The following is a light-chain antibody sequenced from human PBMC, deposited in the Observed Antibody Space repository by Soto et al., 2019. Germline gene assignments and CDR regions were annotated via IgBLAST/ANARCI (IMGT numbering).Light chain of an antibody. CDR3: QQRSNWPLT. J-gene: IGKJ4*01. CDR1: QSVSSY. CDR2: DAS. V-gene: IGKV3-11*01. Sequence: ESVWTQSPCTLSLSPGERATLSCMASQSVSSYLAWYQQSPGQAPRLLIYDASNRATGIPARFSGSGSGTDFTLTISSLEPEDFAVYYCQQRSNWPLTFGGGTKVDI.